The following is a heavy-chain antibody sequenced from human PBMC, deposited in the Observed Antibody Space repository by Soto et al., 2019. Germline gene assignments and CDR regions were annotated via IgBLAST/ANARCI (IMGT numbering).Heavy chain of an antibody. J-gene: IGHJ6*02. V-gene: IGHV5-10-1*01. D-gene: IGHD6-19*01. CDR3: ARLNRSSGWYRYYYYYGMDV. CDR1: GYSFTSYW. CDR2: IDPSDPYT. Sequence: GESLKISCKGSGYSFTSYWISWVRQMPGKGLEWMGRIDPSDPYTNYSPSFQGHVTISADKSISTAYLQWSSLKASDTAMYYCARLNRSSGWYRYYYYYGMDVWGQGTTVTVSS.